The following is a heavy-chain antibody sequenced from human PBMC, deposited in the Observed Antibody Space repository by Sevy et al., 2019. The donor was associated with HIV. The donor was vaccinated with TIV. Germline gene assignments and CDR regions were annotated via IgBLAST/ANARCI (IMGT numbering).Heavy chain of an antibody. V-gene: IGHV3-53*01. D-gene: IGHD2-8*02. CDR1: KFTVSNNY. Sequence: GGSLRLSCAVSKFTVSNNYMPWVRQAPGKGLEWVSTLYDSGAAYYAVSVKGRFTVSRDNSKNTLYLQMNSLRAEDTAVYYCARTLVLVDGPRNWLDTWGQGTLVTVSS. J-gene: IGHJ5*02. CDR3: ARTLVLVDGPRNWLDT. CDR2: LYDSGAA.